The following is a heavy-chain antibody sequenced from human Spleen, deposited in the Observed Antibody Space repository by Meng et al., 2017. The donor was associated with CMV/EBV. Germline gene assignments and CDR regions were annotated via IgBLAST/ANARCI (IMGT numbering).Heavy chain of an antibody. J-gene: IGHJ5*02. CDR2: IHYSGNT. Sequence: SETLSLTCTVSGGSISSYYWSWIRQSPGKGLEWIGRIHYSGNTNYHFSLKSRLTISVDTSKNQVSLKLTSVTAADTAIYYCAREEIGATRGDWFDPWGQGALVTVSS. V-gene: IGHV4-59*01. CDR1: GGSISSYY. CDR3: AREEIGATRGDWFDP. D-gene: IGHD1-26*01.